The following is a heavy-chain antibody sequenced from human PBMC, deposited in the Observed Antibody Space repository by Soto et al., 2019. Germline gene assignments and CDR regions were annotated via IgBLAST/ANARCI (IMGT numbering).Heavy chain of an antibody. CDR2: ISPSNGQT. CDR1: GYTFSNFG. D-gene: IGHD3-3*01. Sequence: QVQLVQSGTEVKKPGASVKVSCKASGYTFSNFGLSWVRQAPGQGREWMGGISPSNGQTIYAQNFHGRVTMTTDTSTATAHMELRSLISDDTAVYYCARVIMIFGVANLGSYFDYWGQGTRVTVSA. CDR3: ARVIMIFGVANLGSYFDY. V-gene: IGHV1-18*01. J-gene: IGHJ4*02.